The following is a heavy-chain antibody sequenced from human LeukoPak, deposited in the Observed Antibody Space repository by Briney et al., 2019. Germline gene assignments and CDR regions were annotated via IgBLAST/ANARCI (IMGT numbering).Heavy chain of an antibody. J-gene: IGHJ4*02. CDR3: ARAPHFFDTSGSRYYFDY. V-gene: IGHV4-59*02. CDR2: IYYTGST. Sequence: SETLSLTCTVSGGSVSDYYWSWIRQSPGKGLEWIGYIYYTGSTSYNPSLRSRVTMSADTSKNQFSLNLSSVTAADTAVYYCARAPHFFDTSGSRYYFDYWGQGALVTVSS. CDR1: GGSVSDYY. D-gene: IGHD3-22*01.